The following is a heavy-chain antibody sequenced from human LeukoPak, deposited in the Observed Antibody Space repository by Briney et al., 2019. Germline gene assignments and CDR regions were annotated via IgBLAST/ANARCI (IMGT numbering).Heavy chain of an antibody. CDR3: ARDRSDSSGYYRLYYFDY. D-gene: IGHD3-22*01. V-gene: IGHV1-46*01. CDR2: INPSGGST. CDR1: GYTFTSYY. Sequence: GASVKVSCKASGYTFTSYYMHWVRQAPGKGLEWMGIINPSGGSTSYAQKFQGRVTMTRDTSTSTVYMELSSLRSEDTAVYYCARDRSDSSGYYRLYYFDYWGQGTLVTVSS. J-gene: IGHJ4*02.